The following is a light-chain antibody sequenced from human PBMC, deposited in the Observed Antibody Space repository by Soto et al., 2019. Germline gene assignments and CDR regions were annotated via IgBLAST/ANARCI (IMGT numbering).Light chain of an antibody. J-gene: IGKJ1*01. CDR2: GAS. CDR3: QQYGSFWT. Sequence: EIVLTQSPGTLSLSPGERATLSCRASQSVSSSFLAWYQQKPGQAPRLLIYGASSRATGIPDRFSGSGSGTDFTLTISRLEPEDFPVYYCQQYGSFWTFGQGTKVEIK. CDR1: QSVSSSF. V-gene: IGKV3-20*01.